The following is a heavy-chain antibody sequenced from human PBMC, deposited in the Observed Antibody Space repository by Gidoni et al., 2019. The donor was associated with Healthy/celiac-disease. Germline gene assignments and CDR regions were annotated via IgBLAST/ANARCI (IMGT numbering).Heavy chain of an antibody. D-gene: IGHD3-22*01. J-gene: IGHJ4*02. CDR1: GFTFPSSA. V-gene: IGHV1-58*02. Sequence: MQLVQSGPEVKQPGTSVKVSCKASGFTFPSSAMQWVRQARGQRLEWIGWIVVGSGNTNNAQKFQERVTITRDMSTSTAYMERSSLRSEDTAVYYCAAKTYYYDSSGYPHFDYWGQGTLVTVSS. CDR3: AAKTYYYDSSGYPHFDY. CDR2: IVVGSGNT.